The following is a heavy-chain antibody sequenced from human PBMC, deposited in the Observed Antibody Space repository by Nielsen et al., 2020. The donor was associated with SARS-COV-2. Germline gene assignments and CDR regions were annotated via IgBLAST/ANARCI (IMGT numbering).Heavy chain of an antibody. J-gene: IGHJ4*02. V-gene: IGHV3-30*18. Sequence: GSLRLSCAASGFTFSSYGMHWVRQAPGKGLEWVAVISYDGSNKYYADSVKGRFTISRDNSKNTLYLQMNSLRAEDTAVYYCAKAGATVTTDWGQGTLVTVSS. CDR1: GFTFSSYG. CDR3: AKAGATVTTD. D-gene: IGHD4-17*01. CDR2: ISYDGSNK.